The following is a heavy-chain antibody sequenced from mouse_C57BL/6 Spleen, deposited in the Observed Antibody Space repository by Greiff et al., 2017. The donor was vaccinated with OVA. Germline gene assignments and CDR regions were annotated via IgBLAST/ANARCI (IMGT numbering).Heavy chain of an antibody. V-gene: IGHV1-55*01. D-gene: IGHD1-1*01. Sequence: VQLQQPGAELVKPGASVKMSCKASGYTFTSYWITWVKQRPGQGLEWIGDIYPGSGSTNYNEKFKSKATLTVDTSSSTAYVQLSSLTSEDSAVYYCARKGFTTVEAYWGQGTLVTVSA. CDR2: IYPGSGST. CDR1: GYTFTSYW. J-gene: IGHJ3*01. CDR3: ARKGFTTVEAY.